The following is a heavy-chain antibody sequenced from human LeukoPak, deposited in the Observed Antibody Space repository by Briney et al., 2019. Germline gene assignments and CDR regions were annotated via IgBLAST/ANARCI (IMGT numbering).Heavy chain of an antibody. J-gene: IGHJ4*02. Sequence: PSETLSLTCTVSGGSFSSYYWSWIRQPAGKGLEWIGRFYTSESTYYNPSLKSRVTMSVDTSKNQFSLKLSSVTAADTAVYYCAKEGRGMGAATMDYWGQGTLVTVSS. CDR1: GGSFSSYY. CDR2: FYTSEST. V-gene: IGHV4-4*07. D-gene: IGHD1-26*01. CDR3: AKEGRGMGAATMDY.